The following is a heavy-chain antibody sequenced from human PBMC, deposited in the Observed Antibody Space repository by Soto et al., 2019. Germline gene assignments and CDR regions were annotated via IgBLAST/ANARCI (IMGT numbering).Heavy chain of an antibody. Sequence: QVQLVESGGGVVQPGRSLRLSCAASGFTFSTYGMHWVRQAPGKGLEWVAVMGNDGITTFYADSVKGRFTISRDNSKNTLFKQKTSLRADDTAVYYCAKKFPWEQHAFAIWAKGQWSPSLQ. D-gene: IGHD1-26*01. J-gene: IGHJ3*02. V-gene: IGHV3-30*18. CDR3: AKKFPWEQHAFAI. CDR2: MGNDGITT. CDR1: GFTFSTYG.